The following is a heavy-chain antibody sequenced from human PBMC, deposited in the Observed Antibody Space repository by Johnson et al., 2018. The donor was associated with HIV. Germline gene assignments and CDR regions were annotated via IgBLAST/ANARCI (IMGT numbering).Heavy chain of an antibody. V-gene: IGHV3-20*04. J-gene: IGHJ3*02. CDR1: GFTFDDYG. CDR3: ARWVDTTFDI. CDR2: INWNGST. D-gene: IGHD5-18*01. Sequence: VQLVESGGGVVRPGGSLRLSCAASGFTFDDYGMTWVRQAPGKGLEWVSGINWNGSTGYADSVKGRLTIARDNAKNSLYLQMNSLRAEDTAVYYCARWVDTTFDIWGQGTMVTVSS.